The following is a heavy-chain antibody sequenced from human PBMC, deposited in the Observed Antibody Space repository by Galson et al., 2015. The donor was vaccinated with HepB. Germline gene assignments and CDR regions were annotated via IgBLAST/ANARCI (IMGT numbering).Heavy chain of an antibody. D-gene: IGHD6-6*01. J-gene: IGHJ4*02. CDR1: GFTFSSYG. V-gene: IGHV3-30*18. Sequence: SLRLSCAASGFTFSSYGMHWVRQAPGKGLEWVAVISYDGSNKYYADSVKGRFTISRDNSKNTLYLQMNSLRAEDTAVYYCAKGSHYSSSSDPVHWGQGTLVTVSS. CDR2: ISYDGSNK. CDR3: AKGSHYSSSSDPVH.